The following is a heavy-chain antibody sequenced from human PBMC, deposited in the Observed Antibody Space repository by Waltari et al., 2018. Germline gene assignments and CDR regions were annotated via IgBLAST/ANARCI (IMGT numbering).Heavy chain of an antibody. J-gene: IGHJ3*02. CDR2: VIPNFGTA. CDR3: ATLGGAYCGGDCKFI. D-gene: IGHD2-21*02. Sequence: QVQLVQSGAEVKKPGSSVKVSCKASGGTFSSYAISWVRQAPGQGLEWMGGVIPNFGTANYAQKFQGRVTMTADESTSTAYMELSRLGCEGTAVYYCATLGGAYCGGDCKFIWGQGTMVTVSS. CDR1: GGTFSSYA. V-gene: IGHV1-69*01.